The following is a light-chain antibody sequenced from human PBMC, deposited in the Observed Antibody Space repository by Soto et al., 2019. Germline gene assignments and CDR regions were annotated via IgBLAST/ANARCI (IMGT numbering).Light chain of an antibody. V-gene: IGLV2-14*03. Sequence: QSALTQPASESGSPGQSITISCTGSSTDVGGYTYVSWYQQFPGKPPKLMIYEVSNRPSGVSNRFSGSKSGNTASLTISGLQAEDEADYYCSSYTSGSTLVFGGGTKVTVL. CDR3: SSYTSGSTLV. CDR1: STDVGGYTY. CDR2: EVS. J-gene: IGLJ3*02.